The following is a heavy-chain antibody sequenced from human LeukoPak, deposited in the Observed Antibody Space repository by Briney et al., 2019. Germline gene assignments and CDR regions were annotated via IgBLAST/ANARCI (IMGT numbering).Heavy chain of an antibody. V-gene: IGHV4-38-2*02. Sequence: SETLSLTCTVSGYSISSGYYWGWIRQPPGKGLEWIGEINHSGSTNYNPSLKSRVTISVDTSKNQFSLKLSSVTAADTAVYYCARGRRPYFGITMVRGVPYYYYYYMDVWGKGTTVTVSS. D-gene: IGHD3-10*01. CDR3: ARGRRPYFGITMVRGVPYYYYYYMDV. CDR1: GYSISSGYY. CDR2: INHSGST. J-gene: IGHJ6*03.